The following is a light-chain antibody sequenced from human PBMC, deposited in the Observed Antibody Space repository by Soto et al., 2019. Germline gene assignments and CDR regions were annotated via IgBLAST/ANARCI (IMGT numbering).Light chain of an antibody. CDR3: AAWDDSLNGRGV. CDR1: SSNIGSNT. J-gene: IGLJ1*01. CDR2: SNN. V-gene: IGLV1-44*01. Sequence: QSVLTQPPSAYGTPGQRVTISCSGSSSNIGSNTVNWYQQLPGTAPKLLIYSNNQRPSGVPDRFSGSKSGTSASLAISGLQSEDEADYYCAAWDDSLNGRGVFGTGTKVTVL.